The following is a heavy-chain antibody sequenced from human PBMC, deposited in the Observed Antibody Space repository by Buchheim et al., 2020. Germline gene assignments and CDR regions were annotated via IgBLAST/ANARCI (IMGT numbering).Heavy chain of an antibody. D-gene: IGHD3-22*01. CDR1: GYTFTNYG. V-gene: IGHV1-18*01. J-gene: IGHJ4*02. Sequence: QVQLVQSGTEVKKPGASVKVSCKASGYTFTNYGITWVRQAPGQGLEWMGWISTSNGQTNYAQKLQGRVTMTTETFTNTAYMELRSLTSDDTAVYYCARLGVVVITTPFDYWGQGTL. CDR2: ISTSNGQT. CDR3: ARLGVVVITTPFDY.